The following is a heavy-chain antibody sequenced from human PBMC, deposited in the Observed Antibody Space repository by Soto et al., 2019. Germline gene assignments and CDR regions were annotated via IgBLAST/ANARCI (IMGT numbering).Heavy chain of an antibody. V-gene: IGHV4-30-2*01. J-gene: IGHJ4*02. D-gene: IGHD5-18*01. CDR2: IYHSGST. CDR1: DGSISSGGYS. CDR3: ARAPVDTAMVYFDY. Sequence: PSETLSLTCAVSDGSISSGGYSWSWIRQPPGKGLEWIGYIYHSGSTYYNPSLKSRVTISVDRSKNQFSLKLSSVTAADTAVYYCARAPVDTAMVYFDYWGQGTLVTVS.